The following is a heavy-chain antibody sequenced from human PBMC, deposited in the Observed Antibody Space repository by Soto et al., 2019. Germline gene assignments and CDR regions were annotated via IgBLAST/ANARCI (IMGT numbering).Heavy chain of an antibody. D-gene: IGHD5-12*01. CDR2: IYYSGST. Sequence: QVQLQESGPGLVKPSQTLSLTCPVSGGSISSGVYSWGWIRHPPGRGLEWIGYIYYSGSTYYNPSLKSRVTISVDTSKNQFSLKLSSVTAADTAVYYCAREAYSGYEGYYYYGMDVWGQGTTVTVSS. V-gene: IGHV4-30-4*01. CDR1: GGSISSGVYS. J-gene: IGHJ6*02. CDR3: AREAYSGYEGYYYYGMDV.